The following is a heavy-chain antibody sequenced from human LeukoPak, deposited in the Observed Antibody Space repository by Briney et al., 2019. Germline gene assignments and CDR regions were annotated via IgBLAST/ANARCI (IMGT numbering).Heavy chain of an antibody. D-gene: IGHD1-26*01. CDR2: ISWDGGST. CDR3: AKDYSGSPGAFQH. V-gene: IGHV3-43*01. CDR1: GFTFDDYT. J-gene: IGHJ1*01. Sequence: GGSLRLSCAASGFTFDDYTMHWVRQAPGKGLEWVSLISWDGGSTYYADSVKGRFTISRDNSKNSLYLQMNCLRTEDTALYYCAKDYSGSPGAFQHWGQGTLVTVSS.